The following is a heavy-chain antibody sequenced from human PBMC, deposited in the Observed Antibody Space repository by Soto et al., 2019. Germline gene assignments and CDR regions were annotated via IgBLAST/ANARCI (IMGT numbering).Heavy chain of an antibody. J-gene: IGHJ6*03. D-gene: IGHD2-15*01. CDR2: MNPNSGNT. CDR3: ARSTVVAALYYYYYMDG. Sequence: VASVKVSCKASGYTFTSYDINWVRQATGQGLEWMGWMNPNSGNTGYAQKFQGRVTMTRNTSISTAYMELSSLRSEDTAVYYCARSTVVAALYYYYYMDGPGKGTTVTVSS. V-gene: IGHV1-8*01. CDR1: GYTFTSYD.